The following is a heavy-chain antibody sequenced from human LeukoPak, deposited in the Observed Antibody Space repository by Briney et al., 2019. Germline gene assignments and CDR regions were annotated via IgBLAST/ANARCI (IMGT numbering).Heavy chain of an antibody. CDR2: IYSGGST. J-gene: IGHJ4*02. CDR3: ARDGRVGYCSSTSCYNDY. Sequence: GGSLRLSCAASGFTFSSYGMHWVRQAPGKGLEWVSVIYSGGSTYYADSVKGRFTISRDNSKNTLYLQMNSLRAEDTAVYYCARDGRVGYCSSTSCYNDYWGQGTLVTVSS. D-gene: IGHD2-2*02. V-gene: IGHV3-66*01. CDR1: GFTFSSYG.